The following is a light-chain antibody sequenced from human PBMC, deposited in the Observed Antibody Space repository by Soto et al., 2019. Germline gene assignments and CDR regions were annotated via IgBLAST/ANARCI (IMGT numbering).Light chain of an antibody. CDR2: GAF. V-gene: IGKV3-15*01. CDR1: QSVSYN. J-gene: IGKJ4*01. Sequence: EIVMTQSPATLSVSPGERATLSCRASQSVSYNLAWYQQKPGQGPRLLIYGAFTRATGIPARFSGSGSGTEFTLTISRLQSEDFAVYYCQPYKNWPPLTFGGGTKVEIK. CDR3: QPYKNWPPLT.